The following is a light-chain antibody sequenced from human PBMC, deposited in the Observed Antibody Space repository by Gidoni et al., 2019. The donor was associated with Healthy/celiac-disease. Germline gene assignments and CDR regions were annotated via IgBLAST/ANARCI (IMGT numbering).Light chain of an antibody. CDR2: AAS. CDR3: QQSYSTPLT. J-gene: IGKJ4*01. CDR1: QSISSY. Sequence: DIQMTPSPSSLSASVGDRVTITCRASQSISSYLHWYQQKPEKAPKLLIDAASSLHSGVPSRFSGSGCGSEFTLTISSLQPEDFATYYCQQSYSTPLTFGGGTKVEIK. V-gene: IGKV1-39*01.